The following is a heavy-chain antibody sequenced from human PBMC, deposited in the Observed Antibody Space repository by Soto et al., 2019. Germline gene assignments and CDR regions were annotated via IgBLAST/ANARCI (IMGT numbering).Heavy chain of an antibody. D-gene: IGHD2-21*02. V-gene: IGHV1-46*01. CDR3: AREERVVTASDYYRGMDV. Sequence: ASVKVSCKASGYTFTSYYMHWVRQAPEQGPEWLGVINLSSGSTTYAQDFQGTVTMTRDTSTSTVYMELRSLRSQDTAVYYCAREERVVTASDYYRGMDVWGQGTTVTVS. J-gene: IGHJ6*02. CDR1: GYTFTSYY. CDR2: INLSSGST.